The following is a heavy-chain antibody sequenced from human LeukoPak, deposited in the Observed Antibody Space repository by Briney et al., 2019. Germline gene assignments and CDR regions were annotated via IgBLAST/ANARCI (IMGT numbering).Heavy chain of an antibody. V-gene: IGHV3-21*01. Sequence: GGSLRLSCAASGFTFSSYSMNWVRQAPGKGLEWVSSISSSSSYIYYADSVKGRFTISRDNAKNSLYLQMNSLRAEDTAVYYCARDQGFLWFGESPPVGYGMDVWGQGTTVTVSS. J-gene: IGHJ6*02. CDR3: ARDQGFLWFGESPPVGYGMDV. CDR1: GFTFSSYS. CDR2: ISSSSSYI. D-gene: IGHD3-10*01.